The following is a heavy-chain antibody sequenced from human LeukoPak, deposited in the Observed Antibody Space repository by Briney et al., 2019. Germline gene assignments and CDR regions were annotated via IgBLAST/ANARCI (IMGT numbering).Heavy chain of an antibody. V-gene: IGHV4-4*09. CDR1: GASMSSNY. Sequence: SETLSLTCTVSGASMSSNYWSWIRQPPGKGMEWIGYIYHSGNTNYSPSLESRVTMSVDESKNQFSLRVHFVSAADTAVYYCASTRRAAVAGRFDSWGQGTLVTVSS. CDR2: IYHSGNT. D-gene: IGHD6-19*01. CDR3: ASTRRAAVAGRFDS. J-gene: IGHJ4*02.